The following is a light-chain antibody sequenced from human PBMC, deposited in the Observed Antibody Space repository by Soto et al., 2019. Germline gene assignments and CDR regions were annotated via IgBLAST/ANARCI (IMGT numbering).Light chain of an antibody. V-gene: IGLV2-8*01. Sequence: QSALTQPPSASGSPGQSVTISCTGTSSDVGGYEYVSWYQQHPGKAPKLMIYEVTKRPSGVPDRFSASKSGNTAYLTVSGLQAEDEADYYCSSYAGSSTLDVFGTGTKLTVL. CDR1: SSDVGGYEY. CDR2: EVT. J-gene: IGLJ1*01. CDR3: SSYAGSSTLDV.